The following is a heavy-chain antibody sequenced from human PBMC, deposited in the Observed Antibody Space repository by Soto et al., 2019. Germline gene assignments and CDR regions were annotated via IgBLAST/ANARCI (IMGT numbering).Heavy chain of an antibody. CDR3: ARDDPYRLDAFEM. J-gene: IGHJ3*02. CDR1: ADSISSYY. Sequence: QVQLQESGPGLVKPSETLSLTCTVSADSISSYYWSWIRQPPGKGLEWIGYIYRSGSANYNPSLQSRVTISVDTSKNQISLKLSSVTAAYTAVYYCARDDPYRLDAFEMWGQGTVVTVSS. D-gene: IGHD3-16*02. CDR2: IYRSGSA. V-gene: IGHV4-59*01.